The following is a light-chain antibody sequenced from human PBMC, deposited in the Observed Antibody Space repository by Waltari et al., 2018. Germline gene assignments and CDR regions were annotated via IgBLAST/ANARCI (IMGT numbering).Light chain of an antibody. V-gene: IGLV2-11*01. Sequence: QSALTQPRSVSGSPGQSVTISCTGTSSDVGGHNYVPWYQQHPGKAPKLMIYDVSKRPSGVPDRFSGSKSGNTASLTISGLQAEDEADYYCCSYAGSYTFAVFGTGTKVTVL. J-gene: IGLJ1*01. CDR1: SSDVGGHNY. CDR2: DVS. CDR3: CSYAGSYTFAV.